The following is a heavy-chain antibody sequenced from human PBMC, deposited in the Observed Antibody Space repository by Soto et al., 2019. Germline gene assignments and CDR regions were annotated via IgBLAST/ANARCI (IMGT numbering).Heavy chain of an antibody. CDR1: GFTFSSYW. CDR2: IKTDGSYT. J-gene: IGHJ4*02. Sequence: GGSLRLSCAASGFTFSSYWMHWVRQAPGKGLVWVSRIKTDGSYTNYADSVKGRFTISRDNAENTLYLQMNTLRADDTAVYYCTRSPYSGWSDYWGRGTLVTVSS. D-gene: IGHD6-19*01. V-gene: IGHV3-74*01. CDR3: TRSPYSGWSDY.